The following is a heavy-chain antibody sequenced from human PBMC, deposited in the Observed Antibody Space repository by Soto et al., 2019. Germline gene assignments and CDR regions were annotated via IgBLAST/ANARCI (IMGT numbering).Heavy chain of an antibody. V-gene: IGHV4-4*07. CDR1: GGSMNSYY. Sequence: PSETLSLTCTVSGGSMNSYYWTWIRQPAGKGLEWIGRVYSSGGTHYNPSVKSRITISLDTSNNQFSLRLLSVTDADTAVYYCARGQRFSDWFDPWGQGTLVTVSS. J-gene: IGHJ5*02. CDR2: VYSSGGT. CDR3: ARGQRFSDWFDP. D-gene: IGHD3-3*01.